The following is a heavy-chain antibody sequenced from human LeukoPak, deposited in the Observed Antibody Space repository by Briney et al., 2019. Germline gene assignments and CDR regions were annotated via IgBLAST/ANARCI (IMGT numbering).Heavy chain of an antibody. CDR2: INWNGGST. CDR1: GFTFDDYG. D-gene: IGHD2-2*01. V-gene: IGHV3-20*04. CDR3: ARAMNIVVVPAAPSYYFDY. Sequence: GGSLRLSCAASGFTFDDYGMSWVRQAPGKGLEWVSGINWNGGSTGYADSVKGRFTISRDNAKNSLYLQMNSLRAEDTALYYCARAMNIVVVPAAPSYYFDYWGQGTLVTVSS. J-gene: IGHJ4*02.